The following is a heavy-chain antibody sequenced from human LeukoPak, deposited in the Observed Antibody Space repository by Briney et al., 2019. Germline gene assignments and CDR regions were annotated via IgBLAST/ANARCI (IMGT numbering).Heavy chain of an antibody. V-gene: IGHV4-39*01. CDR3: ARNTYYNILTGYYGYFDL. CDR1: GGSISSSSYY. Sequence: SETLSLTCSVSGGSISSSSYYWGWIRQPPGKGLEWIGSIYYSGNTYNNPSLKSRVTISVDTSKNQLSLKLTSVTAADTAVYYCARNTYYNILTGYYGYFDLWGRGTLVTVSS. CDR2: IYYSGNT. J-gene: IGHJ2*01. D-gene: IGHD3-9*01.